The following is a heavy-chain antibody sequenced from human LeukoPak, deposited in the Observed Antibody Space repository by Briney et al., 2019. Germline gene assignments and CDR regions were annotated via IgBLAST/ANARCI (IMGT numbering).Heavy chain of an antibody. CDR1: GGSFSGYY. Sequence: SETLSLTCAAYGGSFSGYYWSWIRQPPGKGLEWIGEINHSGSTNYNPSLKSRVTISVDTSKNQFSLKLSSVTAADTAVYYCARGSLLLYWGQGTLVTVSS. D-gene: IGHD2-15*01. J-gene: IGHJ4*02. CDR3: ARGSLLLY. V-gene: IGHV4-34*01. CDR2: INHSGST.